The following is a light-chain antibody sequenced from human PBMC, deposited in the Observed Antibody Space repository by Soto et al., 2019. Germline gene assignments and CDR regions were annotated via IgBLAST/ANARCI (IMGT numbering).Light chain of an antibody. CDR3: SSYTNGNTAVV. CDR2: EVI. Sequence: QSALAQPASVSGSPGQSITISCTGSSSDVGTYNYVSWYQQHPGKAPKLMLFEVINRPSGISNRFSGSKSDNTASLTISGLQSEDEAVYYCSSYTNGNTAVVFGGGTKLTVL. J-gene: IGLJ2*01. V-gene: IGLV2-14*01. CDR1: SSDVGTYNY.